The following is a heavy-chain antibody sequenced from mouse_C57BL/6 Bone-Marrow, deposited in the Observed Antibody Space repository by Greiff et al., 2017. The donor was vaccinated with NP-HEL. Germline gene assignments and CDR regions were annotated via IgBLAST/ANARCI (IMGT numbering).Heavy chain of an antibody. V-gene: IGHV7-3*01. CDR2: IRNKANGYTT. CDR3: ARYRDYFNWYFDV. CDR1: GFTFTDYY. D-gene: IGHD2-13*01. J-gene: IGHJ1*03. Sequence: DVMLVESGGGLVQPGGSLSLSCAASGFTFTDYYMSWVRQPPGKALEWLGFIRNKANGYTTEYSASVKGRFTISRDNSQSILYLQMNALRAEDSATYYCARYRDYFNWYFDVWGTGTTVTVSS.